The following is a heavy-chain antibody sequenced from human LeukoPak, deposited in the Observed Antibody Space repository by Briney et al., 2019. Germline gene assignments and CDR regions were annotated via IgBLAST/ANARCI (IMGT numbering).Heavy chain of an antibody. CDR3: TRWAAAGAAIGTGLDY. CDR2: IDPSDSYT. J-gene: IGHJ4*02. D-gene: IGHD6-13*01. CDR1: GYSFTSYW. V-gene: IGHV5-10-1*04. Sequence: GESLKISCKGSGYSFTSYWISWVRQMPGKGLEWMGRIDPSDSYTNYSPSFQGQVTISADKSISTAYLQWSSLQSSDTAMYYCTRWAAAGAAIGTGLDYWGQGTLVTVSS.